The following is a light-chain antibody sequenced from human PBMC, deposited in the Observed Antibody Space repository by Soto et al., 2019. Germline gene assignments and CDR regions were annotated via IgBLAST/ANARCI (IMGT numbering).Light chain of an antibody. Sequence: EIVLTQSPGTLSLSPGERATLSCRASPSVSSSYLAWYQQKPGQAPRLLIYGASSRATAIPDRFSGSGSGTDFTLTISRLEPEDLAVYYCQQYGSSLFTFGPGTKVYIK. CDR3: QQYGSSLFT. CDR2: GAS. CDR1: PSVSSSY. V-gene: IGKV3-20*01. J-gene: IGKJ3*01.